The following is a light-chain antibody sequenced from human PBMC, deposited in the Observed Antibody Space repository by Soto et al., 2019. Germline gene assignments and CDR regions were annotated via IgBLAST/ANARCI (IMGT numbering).Light chain of an antibody. J-gene: IGLJ2*01. Sequence: QAVVTQESSLPVSPRGTVTLTCCYGTGAVTSTHYPDWIQQKTGQVPRTLIYDTNHKHPCTPAPFSGILLRDKATLSLSGARAEDEGDYYCLLSHGGEVVFGGSTKVTL. V-gene: IGLV7-46*01. CDR2: DTN. CDR3: LLSHGGEVV. CDR1: TGAVTSTHY.